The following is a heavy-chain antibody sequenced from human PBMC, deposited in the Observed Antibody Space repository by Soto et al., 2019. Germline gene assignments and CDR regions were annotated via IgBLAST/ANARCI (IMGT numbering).Heavy chain of an antibody. J-gene: IGHJ2*01. CDR3: ARDYGDKNWYFDL. V-gene: IGHV4-31*03. Sequence: QVQLQESGPGLVKPSQALSLTCTVSGGSISRGGHYWSWIRQHPGKGLEWIGYIYYNGNTYYNPSLKRRATISIDTSKNRFSLKLSSMTAADTAVYYGARDYGDKNWYFDLWGRGTLVTVSS. CDR1: GGSISRGGHY. CDR2: IYYNGNT. D-gene: IGHD4-17*01.